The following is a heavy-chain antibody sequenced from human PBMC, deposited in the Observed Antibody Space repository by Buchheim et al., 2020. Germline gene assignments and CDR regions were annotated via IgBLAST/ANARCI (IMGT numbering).Heavy chain of an antibody. V-gene: IGHV3-23*04. Sequence: EVYLVESGGGLVQPGGSLRLSCEASGFTFSGAAMAWVRQAPGKGLDWVSSLTISGDFTYYADSVRGRFSISRDNSKNTLYLQMNKLRADDTAVYYCAKEVRPNDFWGEGTL. CDR1: GFTFSGAA. CDR3: AKEVRPNDF. J-gene: IGHJ4*02. CDR2: LTISGDFT.